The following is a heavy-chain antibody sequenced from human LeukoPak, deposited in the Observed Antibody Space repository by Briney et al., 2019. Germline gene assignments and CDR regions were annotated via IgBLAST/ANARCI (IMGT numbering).Heavy chain of an antibody. J-gene: IGHJ4*02. CDR2: INPNSGGT. D-gene: IGHD5-24*01. CDR3: ARDGDGYNYGSLFDY. V-gene: IGHV1-2*02. CDR1: GYTFTGYY. Sequence: SVKVSCKASGYTFTGYYMHWVRQAPGQGLEWMGWINPNSGGTNYAQKFQGRVTMTRDTSISTAYMELSRLRSDDTAVYYCARDGDGYNYGSLFDYWGQGTLVTVSS.